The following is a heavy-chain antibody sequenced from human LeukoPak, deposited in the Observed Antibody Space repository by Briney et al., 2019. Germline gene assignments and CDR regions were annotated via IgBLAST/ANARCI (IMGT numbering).Heavy chain of an antibody. V-gene: IGHV4-61*02. CDR3: ARCGLWFGEAWFDP. CDR1: GGSISSGSYY. D-gene: IGHD3-10*01. J-gene: IGHJ5*02. Sequence: SQTLSLTCTVSGGSISSGSYYWSWIRQPAGKGLEWIGRIYTSGSTNYNPSLKSRVTISVDTSKNQFSLKLSSVTAADTAVYYCARCGLWFGEAWFDPWGQGTLVTVSS. CDR2: IYTSGST.